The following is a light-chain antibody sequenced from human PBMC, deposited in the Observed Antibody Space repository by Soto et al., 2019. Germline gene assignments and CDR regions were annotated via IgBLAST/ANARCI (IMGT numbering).Light chain of an antibody. V-gene: IGKV1-17*01. CDR2: TTS. Sequence: IQMTQSPSSLSASVGGRVTITCRASQGIRNDLGWYQQKPGKAPNLLIYTTSSLQSGVPSRFSGNRSGTEFTLTISSLQPDDFATYYCQQYNTYSRTFGQGTKVDIK. J-gene: IGKJ1*01. CDR3: QQYNTYSRT. CDR1: QGIRND.